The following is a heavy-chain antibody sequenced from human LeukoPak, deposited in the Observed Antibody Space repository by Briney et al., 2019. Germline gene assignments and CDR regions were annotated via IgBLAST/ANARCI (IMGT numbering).Heavy chain of an antibody. J-gene: IGHJ1*01. CDR3: ARSDAPQH. V-gene: IGHV1-46*01. CDR2: INPSGGST. Sequence: ASVKVSCKASGYTFTSYYIHWIRQAPGQGLEWMGIINPSGGSTNYAQKFQGRVTMTSDTSTSTVYMELSSLTSEDTAVYYCARSDAPQHWGQGTLVTVSS. CDR1: GYTFTSYY.